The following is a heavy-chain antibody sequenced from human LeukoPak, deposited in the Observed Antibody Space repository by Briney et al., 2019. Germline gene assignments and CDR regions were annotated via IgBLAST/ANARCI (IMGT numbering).Heavy chain of an antibody. CDR2: IIPILGIA. D-gene: IGHD6-13*01. J-gene: IGHJ4*02. CDR3: ARVEQQHLDY. CDR1: GFTFSSYA. Sequence: GGSLRLSCAASGFTFSSYAISWVRQAPGQGLEWMGRIIPILGIANYAQKFQGRVTITADKSTSTAYMELSSLRSEDTAVYYCARVEQQHLDYWGQGTLVTVSS. V-gene: IGHV1-69*04.